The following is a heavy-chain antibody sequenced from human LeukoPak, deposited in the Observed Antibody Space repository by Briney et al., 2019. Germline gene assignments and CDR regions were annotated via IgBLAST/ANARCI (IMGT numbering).Heavy chain of an antibody. V-gene: IGHV1-18*01. D-gene: IGHD1-26*01. CDR3: ARDYVASGSYSSGERVY. CDR1: GYTFTIYG. CDR2: ISANIGNT. Sequence: ASVKVSFKASGYTFTIYGITWVRDAPGQGLEWMGWISANIGNTGYTQNLQGRVTMTTDTSTSNAYMELRSLRSDDTAVYYCARDYVASGSYSSGERVYWGQGALVTVSS. J-gene: IGHJ4*02.